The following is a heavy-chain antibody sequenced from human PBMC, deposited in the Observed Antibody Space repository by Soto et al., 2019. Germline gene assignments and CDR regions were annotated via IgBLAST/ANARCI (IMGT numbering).Heavy chain of an antibody. D-gene: IGHD2-15*01. CDR1: GYTFTTYY. V-gene: IGHV1-46*01. J-gene: IGHJ4*02. Sequence: QVQLVQSGAEVKRPGASVKVSCKASGYTFTTYYMHWVRQAPGQGLEWLGIINPNGGSTTYAQKLQGRVTMTRDTSTITVYLELSSLRSEDTAVYYCARAGYCSGGTCFHGNCDYWGQGTLVTVSA. CDR2: INPNGGST. CDR3: ARAGYCSGGTCFHGNCDY.